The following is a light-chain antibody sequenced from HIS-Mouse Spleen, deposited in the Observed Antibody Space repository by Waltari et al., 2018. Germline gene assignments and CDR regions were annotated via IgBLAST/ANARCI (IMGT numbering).Light chain of an antibody. CDR1: SSNIGSNY. CDR2: RNN. CDR3: AAWDDSLSGPWV. J-gene: IGLJ3*02. V-gene: IGLV1-47*01. Sequence: QSVLTQPPSASGTAGQRVTISCSGRSSNIGSNYVYWYQQLPGTAPKLLIYRNNQRPSGVPDRFSGSKSGTSASLAISGLRSEDEADYYCAAWDDSLSGPWVFGGGTKLTVL.